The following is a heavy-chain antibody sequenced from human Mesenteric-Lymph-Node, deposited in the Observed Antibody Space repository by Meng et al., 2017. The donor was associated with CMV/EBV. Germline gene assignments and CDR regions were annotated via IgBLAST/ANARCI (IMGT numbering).Heavy chain of an antibody. CDR2: ISAYNGNT. J-gene: IGHJ6*02. V-gene: IGHV1-18*01. CDR3: AVSRVPRDYYYGMDF. CDR1: GYTFTSYG. D-gene: IGHD1-1*01. Sequence: ASVKVSCKASGYTFTSYGISWVRQAPGQGLERMGWISAYNGNTNYAQKLQGRVTMTTDTSTSTAYMELRSLRSEDTAVYYCAVSRVPRDYYYGMDFWGQGTTVTVSS.